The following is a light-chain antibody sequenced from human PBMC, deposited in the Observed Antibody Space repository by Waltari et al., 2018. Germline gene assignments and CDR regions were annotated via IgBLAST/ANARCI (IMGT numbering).Light chain of an antibody. CDR1: ELDYKY. CDR3: QAWDNTIVV. V-gene: IGLV3-1*01. CDR2: EDN. J-gene: IGLJ3*02. Sequence: SYELTQPPSVSVSPGQTAIITCSGDELDYKYTSWYRQRPGQSPVLILHEDNKRPSGIPGRFSGSSSGNIATLTISGTQAMDEAEYYCQAWDNTIVVFGGGTKLTVL.